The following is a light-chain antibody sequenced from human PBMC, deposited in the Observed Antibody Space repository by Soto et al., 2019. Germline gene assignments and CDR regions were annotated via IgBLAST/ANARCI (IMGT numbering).Light chain of an antibody. CDR1: QSVSSIY. J-gene: IGKJ3*01. V-gene: IGKV3-20*01. CDR3: QQYGSSPPTFT. CDR2: AAS. Sequence: EIVLTQSPGTLSLSPGERATLSCRASQSVSSIYLAWYQQKPGQAPRLLIYAASSRATGIPDRFSGSGSGTDFTLTITRLEPEDYAVYYCQQYGSSPPTFTFGPGTKVDMK.